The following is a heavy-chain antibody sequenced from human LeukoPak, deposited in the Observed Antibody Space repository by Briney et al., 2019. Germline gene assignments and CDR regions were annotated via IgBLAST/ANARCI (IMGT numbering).Heavy chain of an antibody. J-gene: IGHJ6*03. CDR1: GGSFSGYY. CDR2: IYHTGTT. CDR3: ARSSEGRYYYDSSGFSYYYYYMDV. Sequence: SETLSLTCAVYGGSFSGYYWGWIRQPPGKGLEWIGIIYHTGTTYYNSSLKSRVTISVDTSKNQFSLKLNFVTAADTAVYYCARSSEGRYYYDSSGFSYYYYYMDVWGKGTTVTISS. V-gene: IGHV4-38-2*01. D-gene: IGHD3-22*01.